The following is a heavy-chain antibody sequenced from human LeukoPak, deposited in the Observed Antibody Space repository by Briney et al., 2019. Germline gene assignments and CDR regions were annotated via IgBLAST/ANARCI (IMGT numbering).Heavy chain of an antibody. Sequence: QSGGSLRLSCAASGFTFSSYDMHWVRQAPGKGLEGVAVLWYDGNNRYYADSVKGRFTISRDNSKNTLYLQMNSLRAEDTAVYYCARESAAGTCDYWGQGTLVTVSS. CDR3: ARESAAGTCDY. V-gene: IGHV3-33*01. CDR1: GFTFSSYD. J-gene: IGHJ4*02. D-gene: IGHD6-13*01. CDR2: LWYDGNNR.